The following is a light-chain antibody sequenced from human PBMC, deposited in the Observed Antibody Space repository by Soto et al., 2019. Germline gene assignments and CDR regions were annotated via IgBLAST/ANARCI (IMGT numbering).Light chain of an antibody. CDR2: GAS. CDR3: QQYGSTPPGT. CDR1: QSVSSDY. Sequence: EIVLTQSPCTLPLSPGERATLSCRASQSVSSDYLSWYQQKPGQPLRLLIYGASYRATGIPDRFSGGGSVTDFTLTISRLEAEDCAVYYCQQYGSTPPGTFGGGNNVEIK. J-gene: IGKJ4*01. V-gene: IGKV3-20*01.